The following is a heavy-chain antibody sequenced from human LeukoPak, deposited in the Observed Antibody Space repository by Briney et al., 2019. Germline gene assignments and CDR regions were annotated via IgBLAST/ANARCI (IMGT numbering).Heavy chain of an antibody. Sequence: GGSLRLSCAASGNYLMHWVRQAPGKGLVWVSHINSDGSWTSYADSVKGRFTISKDNAKNTVYQQMNSLRAEDTAVYYCVSFYETYWGRGTLVTVSS. D-gene: IGHD2/OR15-2a*01. J-gene: IGHJ4*02. CDR1: GNYL. V-gene: IGHV3-74*01. CDR3: VSFYETY. CDR2: INSDGSWT.